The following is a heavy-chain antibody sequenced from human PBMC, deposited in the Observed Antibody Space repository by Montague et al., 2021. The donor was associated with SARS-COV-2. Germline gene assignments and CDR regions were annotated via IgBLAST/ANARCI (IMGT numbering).Heavy chain of an antibody. J-gene: IGHJ6*02. V-gene: IGHV6-1*01. CDR1: GDSVSSNSAA. CDR3: AREYPPPLWFGELDYYGMDV. D-gene: IGHD3-10*01. CDR2: TYYRSKWYN. Sequence: CAISGDSVSSNSAAWNWIRQSPSRGLEWLGRTYYRSKWYNDYAVSVKSRITINPDTSKNQFSLQLNSVTPEDTAVYHCAREYPPPLWFGELDYYGMDVWGQGTTVTVSS.